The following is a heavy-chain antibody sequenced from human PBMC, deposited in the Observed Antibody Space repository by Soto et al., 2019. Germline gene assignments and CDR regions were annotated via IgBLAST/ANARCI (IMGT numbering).Heavy chain of an antibody. D-gene: IGHD5-18*01. CDR3: AKDIRDTAMVYYGMDV. Sequence: GGSLRLSCAASGFTFSSYWMSWVRQAPGKGLEWVANIKQDGSEKYYVDSVKGRFTISRDNSKNSLYLQMNSLRTEDTALYYCAKDIRDTAMVYYGMDVWGQGTTVTVSS. CDR2: IKQDGSEK. V-gene: IGHV3-7*03. J-gene: IGHJ6*02. CDR1: GFTFSSYW.